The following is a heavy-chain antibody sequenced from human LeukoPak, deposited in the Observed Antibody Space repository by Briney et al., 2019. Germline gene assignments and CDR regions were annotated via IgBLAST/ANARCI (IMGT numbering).Heavy chain of an antibody. Sequence: GGSLRLSCAASGFTFSSYGMHWVRQAPGKGLEWVAFIRYDGSNKYYADSVKGRFTISRDNSKNTLYLQMNSLRAEDTAVYYCAKDQGYDSSGYPGYFDYWGQGTLVTVSS. D-gene: IGHD3-22*01. V-gene: IGHV3-30*02. CDR1: GFTFSSYG. CDR2: IRYDGSNK. J-gene: IGHJ4*02. CDR3: AKDQGYDSSGYPGYFDY.